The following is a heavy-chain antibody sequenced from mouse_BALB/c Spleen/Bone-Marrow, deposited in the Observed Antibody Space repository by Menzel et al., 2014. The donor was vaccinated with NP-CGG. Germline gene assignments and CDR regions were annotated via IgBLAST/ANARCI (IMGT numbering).Heavy chain of an antibody. CDR1: GYSFTGYF. V-gene: IGHV1-37*01. CDR2: INPYNGDT. D-gene: IGHD1-1*01. J-gene: IGHJ2*01. CDR3: GRGAYYYGSSYYFDY. Sequence: VQLQQSGPELVKPGASVKISCKASGYSFTGYFMNWVKQSHGKSLEWIGRINPYNGDTFYNQKFKGKATLTVDKSSSTAHMELLSLTSEDSAVYYCGRGAYYYGSSYYFDYWGQGATLTVSS.